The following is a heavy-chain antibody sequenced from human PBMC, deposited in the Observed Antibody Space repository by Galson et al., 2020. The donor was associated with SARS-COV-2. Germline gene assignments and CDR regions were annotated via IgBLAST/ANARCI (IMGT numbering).Heavy chain of an antibody. CDR2: ISSSGSTI. Sequence: GGSLRLSCAASGFTFSSYEMNWVRQAPGKGLEWVSYISSSGSTIYYADSVKGRFTISRDNSKNTLYLQMNSLRAEDTAVYYCAKSSSSGLFPTYFDYWGQGTLVTVSS. CDR3: AKSSSSGLFPTYFDY. D-gene: IGHD6-6*01. CDR1: GFTFSSYE. V-gene: IGHV3-48*03. J-gene: IGHJ4*02.